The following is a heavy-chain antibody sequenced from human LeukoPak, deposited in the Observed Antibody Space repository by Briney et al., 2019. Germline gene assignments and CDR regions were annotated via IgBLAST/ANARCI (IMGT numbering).Heavy chain of an antibody. J-gene: IGHJ3*02. CDR2: IYYSGST. CDR3: ARVTQNGQWLAFDI. V-gene: IGHV4-59*01. D-gene: IGHD6-19*01. CDR1: GGSISSYY. Sequence: PSETLSLTCTVSGGSISSYYWSWIRQPPGKGLEWIGYIYYSGSTNYNPSLKSRVTISVDTSKNQFSLKLSSVTAADTAVYYCARVTQNGQWLAFDIWGQGTMVTVSS.